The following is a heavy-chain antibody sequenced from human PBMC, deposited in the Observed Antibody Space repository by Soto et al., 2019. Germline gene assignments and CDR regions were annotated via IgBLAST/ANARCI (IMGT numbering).Heavy chain of an antibody. CDR2: INVSNGNT. CDR3: VREGAHYAPFDL. D-gene: IGHD3-16*01. V-gene: IGHV1-3*01. J-gene: IGHJ4*02. CDR1: GYTFTDFA. Sequence: QAQLVQSGAEAKQPGASVRVSCKASGYTFTDFALHWVRQAPGQGLEWMGWINVSNGNTGYSRKFQGRVTNDRDMAATTAYIVVPTLTSEDTAIYYCVREGAHYAPFDLWGQGTLVTVSS.